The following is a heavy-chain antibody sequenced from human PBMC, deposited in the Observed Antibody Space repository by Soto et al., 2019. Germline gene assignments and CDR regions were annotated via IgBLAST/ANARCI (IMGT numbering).Heavy chain of an antibody. CDR2: ISSRSSLI. CDR3: ARERGEYDSGWYIDR. V-gene: IGHV3-21*06. D-gene: IGHD6-19*01. CDR1: GISLSSHS. Sequence: GGSLRLSCAASGISLSSHSFNWVLQAPGQGLEWVAYISSRSSLILYADSVRGRFVISRDNALNSLYLQMNSPRDEDTAIYYCARERGEYDSGWYIDRWGQGTPVTVSS. J-gene: IGHJ5*02.